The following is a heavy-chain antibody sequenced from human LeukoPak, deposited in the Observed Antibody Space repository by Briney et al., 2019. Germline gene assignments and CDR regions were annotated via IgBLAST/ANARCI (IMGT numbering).Heavy chain of an antibody. J-gene: IGHJ4*02. D-gene: IGHD6-13*01. CDR2: IYSTGST. V-gene: IGHV4-4*07. CDR1: GGSISSYY. Sequence: PSETLSLTCTVSGGSISSYYWSWIRQPAGKGLEWIGRIYSTGSTNYNPSLKSRVTMSVDTSKNQFSLRLRSVTAADTAVYYCARQIASAGTAGFDFWGQGTLVTVSS. CDR3: ARQIASAGTAGFDF.